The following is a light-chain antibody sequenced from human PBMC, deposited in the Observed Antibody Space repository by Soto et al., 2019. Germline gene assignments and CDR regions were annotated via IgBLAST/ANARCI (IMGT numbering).Light chain of an antibody. Sequence: QSALTQPRSVSGAPGQSVTISCTGTSSDVGDYNSVSWYQQQPDKAPKLIIYDVSKRPSGVPDRFSGSKSGNTASLTISGLQTEDEADYHCSSYAGTYHHVLFGGGIKLTVL. CDR2: DVS. J-gene: IGLJ2*01. V-gene: IGLV2-11*01. CDR1: SSDVGDYNS. CDR3: SSYAGTYHHVL.